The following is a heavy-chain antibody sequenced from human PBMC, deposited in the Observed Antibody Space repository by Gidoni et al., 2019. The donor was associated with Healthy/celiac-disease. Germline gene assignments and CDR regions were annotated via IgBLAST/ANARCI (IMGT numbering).Heavy chain of an antibody. CDR1: GFTFSSYG. J-gene: IGHJ4*02. CDR3: ARAPDSRYYFDY. Sequence: SCAASGFTFSSYGMHWVRQAPGKGLEWVALIWYDGSNKYYADSVKGRFTLSRDNSKNTLYLQMNSLRAEDTAVYYCARAPDSRYYFDYWGQGTLVTVSS. CDR2: IWYDGSNK. V-gene: IGHV3-33*01. D-gene: IGHD4-4*01.